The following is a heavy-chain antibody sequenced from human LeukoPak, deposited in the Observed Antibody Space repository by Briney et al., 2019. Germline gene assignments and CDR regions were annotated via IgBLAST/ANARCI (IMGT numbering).Heavy chain of an antibody. CDR2: IYYSGST. Sequence: PSETLSLTCTVSGGSISSYYWSWIRQPPGKGLEWIGYIYYSGSTNYNPSLKSRVTISVDKSKNQFSLKLSSVTAADTAVYYCVRQQLVERDFDYWGQGTLVTVSS. V-gene: IGHV4-59*12. CDR3: VRQQLVERDFDY. D-gene: IGHD6-13*01. J-gene: IGHJ4*02. CDR1: GGSISSYY.